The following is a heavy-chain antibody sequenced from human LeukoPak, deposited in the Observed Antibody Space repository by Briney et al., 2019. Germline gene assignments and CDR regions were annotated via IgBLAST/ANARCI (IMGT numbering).Heavy chain of an antibody. D-gene: IGHD6-6*01. CDR1: GYTFTGYY. CDR3: ATNSGGTEYSRPGGLDY. CDR2: INPNSGGT. J-gene: IGHJ4*02. Sequence: ASVKVSCKASGYTFTGYYMHWVRQAPGRGLEWMGWINPNSGGTNYAQKFQGRVTMTRDTSISTAYMELSRLRSDDTAVYYCATNSGGTEYSRPGGLDYWGQGALVTVSS. V-gene: IGHV1-2*02.